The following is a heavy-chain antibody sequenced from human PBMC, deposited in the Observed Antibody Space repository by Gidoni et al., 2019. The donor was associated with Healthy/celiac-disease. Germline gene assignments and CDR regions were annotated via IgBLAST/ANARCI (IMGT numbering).Heavy chain of an antibody. D-gene: IGHD5-12*01. J-gene: IGHJ4*02. CDR1: AFTFDAYG. CDR2: INWNGGST. V-gene: IGHV3-20*04. CDR3: ARDYSGYDPFDY. Sequence: EVKLVESGGGVVRPGGSLSISCAASAFTFDAYGMSWAREAPGKGLERVSGINWNGGSTGYSDSVKGRFTISRDNAKNSLYLQMNSLRAEDTALYYCARDYSGYDPFDYWGQGTLVTVSS.